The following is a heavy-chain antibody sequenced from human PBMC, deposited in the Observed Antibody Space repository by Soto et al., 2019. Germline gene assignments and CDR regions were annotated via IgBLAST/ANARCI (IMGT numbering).Heavy chain of an antibody. D-gene: IGHD3-22*01. CDR3: ARDGYDYDSSGYYYYFEY. Sequence: QVQLVQSGAEVKKTGSSVKVSCKASGGTFSSYAISWVRQAPGQGLEWRGGIIPILGTANYAQKFQGRVTITADESTSTAYMELSILRSEDTAVYYCARDGYDYDSSGYYYYFEYRGQGTLVTCSS. CDR2: IIPILGTA. J-gene: IGHJ4*02. CDR1: GGTFSSYA. V-gene: IGHV1-69*12.